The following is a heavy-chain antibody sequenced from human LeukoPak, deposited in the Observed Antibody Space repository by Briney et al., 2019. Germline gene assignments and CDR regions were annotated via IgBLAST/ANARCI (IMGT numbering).Heavy chain of an antibody. CDR3: AKAHYDFWSGYYSALDY. D-gene: IGHD3-3*01. J-gene: IGHJ4*02. V-gene: IGHV3-30*18. CDR2: ISYDGSNK. CDR1: GFTFSSYG. Sequence: GGSLRLSCAASGFTFSSYGMHWVRQAPGKGLEWVAVISYDGSNKYYADSVKGRFTIPRDNSKNTLYLQMNSLRAEDTAVYYCAKAHYDFWSGYYSALDYWGQGTLVTVSS.